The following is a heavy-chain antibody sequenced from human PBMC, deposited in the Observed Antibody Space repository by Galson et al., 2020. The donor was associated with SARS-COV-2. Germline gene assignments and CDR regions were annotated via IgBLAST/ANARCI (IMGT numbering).Heavy chain of an antibody. CDR3: SRPKAGAQCGC. CDR2: IYHSGTT. J-gene: IGHJ4*02. D-gene: IGHD6-19*01. V-gene: IGHV4-4*02. CDR1: GGSISSDNW. Sequence: SETLSLTCAVSGGSISSDNWWRGVRQPPGEGLEGIVDIYHSGTTNYNPSLKSRVTISVDKSKNQFSLNLKTVTAADTAVYFCSRPKAGAQCGCWGEGTLVAVS.